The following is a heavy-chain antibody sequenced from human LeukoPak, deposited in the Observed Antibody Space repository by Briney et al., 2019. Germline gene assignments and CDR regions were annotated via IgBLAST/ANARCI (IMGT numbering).Heavy chain of an antibody. CDR1: GFTFSSYS. CDR2: IISSSTYI. CDR3: ARDADSSSWLGGFDY. D-gene: IGHD6-13*01. Sequence: GGSLRLSCAASGFTFSSYSMNWVRQAPGKGLDWVSSIISSSTYIYYADSVKGRFTLSRDNAKNSLYLQMNSLRAEDTAVYYCARDADSSSWLGGFDYWGQGTLVTVSS. J-gene: IGHJ4*02. V-gene: IGHV3-21*01.